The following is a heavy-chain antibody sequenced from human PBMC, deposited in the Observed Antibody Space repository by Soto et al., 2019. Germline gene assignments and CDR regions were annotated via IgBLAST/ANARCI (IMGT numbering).Heavy chain of an antibody. CDR1: GFSFSSYA. CDR3: AKDPCIGCCCYYNPLDAFDI. D-gene: IGHD2-15*01. J-gene: IGHJ3*02. Sequence: GGSLRLSCAASGFSFSSYAMSWVRQAPGKGLEWVSAISGSGVSTYYAESGKGRFTISRDNTKNTLYLQMNSMRSEDTAVYYCAKDPCIGCCCYYNPLDAFDIWGQGTMVTVSS. CDR2: ISGSGVST. V-gene: IGHV3-23*01.